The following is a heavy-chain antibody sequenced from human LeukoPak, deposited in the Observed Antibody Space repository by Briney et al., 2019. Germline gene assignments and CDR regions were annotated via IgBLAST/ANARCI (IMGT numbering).Heavy chain of an antibody. V-gene: IGHV4-61*08. CDR1: GASLNSGGYY. CDR2: IYYSGST. CDR3: AREGRDL. Sequence: PSETLTLTCTVSGASLNSGGYYWNWIRQPPGKEPEWIGYIYYSGSTNYNRSLKSRVTISVDTSKNQFSLKLTSVTAADTAVYYRAREGRDLWGRGTLVTVSS. J-gene: IGHJ2*01.